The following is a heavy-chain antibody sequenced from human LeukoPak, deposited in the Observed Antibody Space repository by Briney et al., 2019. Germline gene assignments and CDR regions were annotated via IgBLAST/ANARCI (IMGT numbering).Heavy chain of an antibody. CDR2: ISNSGDAT. V-gene: IGHV3-23*01. CDR1: GFIFSNYA. CDR3: AKAPPYTKYFDY. J-gene: IGHJ4*02. Sequence: GGSLGLSCEGSGFIFSNYAMSWVGQAPGQGLDWVSTISNSGDATFYADAVKGRFTISRDNSKNTLYLQMYSLRAEDTAIYYCAKAPPYTKYFDYWGQGTLLTVSS. D-gene: IGHD1-1*01.